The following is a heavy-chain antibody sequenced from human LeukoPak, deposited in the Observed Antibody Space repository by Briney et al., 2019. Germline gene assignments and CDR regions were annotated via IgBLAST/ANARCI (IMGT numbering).Heavy chain of an antibody. CDR3: ARGCSSTSCSSDLYYYYYYMDV. J-gene: IGHJ6*03. CDR1: GYTFTGYY. Sequence: ASVTVSCKASGYTFTGYYMHWVRQAPGQGLEWMGWINPNSGGTNYAQKFQGRVTMTRDTSISTAYMELSRLTSDDTAVYYCARGCSSTSCSSDLYYYYYYMDVWGKGTTVTVSS. V-gene: IGHV1-2*02. D-gene: IGHD2-2*01. CDR2: INPNSGGT.